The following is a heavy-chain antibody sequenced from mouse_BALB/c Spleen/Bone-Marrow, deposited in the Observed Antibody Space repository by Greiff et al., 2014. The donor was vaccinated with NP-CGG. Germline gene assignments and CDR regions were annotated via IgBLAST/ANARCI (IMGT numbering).Heavy chain of an antibody. D-gene: IGHD2-3*01. CDR1: GFDFSRYW. V-gene: IGHV4-1*02. CDR3: ARNGYYGWIAY. Sequence: VESGGSLKLSCAASGFDFSRYWMTWVRQAPGKGLEWIGEINPDSSTINYTPSLKDKFIISRDNAKNTLYLQMSKVRSDDTALYYCARNGYYGWIAYWGQGTLVTVSA. CDR2: INPDSSTI. J-gene: IGHJ3*01.